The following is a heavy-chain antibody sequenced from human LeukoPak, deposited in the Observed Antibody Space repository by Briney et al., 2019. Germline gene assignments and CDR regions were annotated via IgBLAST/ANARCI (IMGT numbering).Heavy chain of an antibody. CDR1: GGSISSYY. J-gene: IGHJ4*02. V-gene: IGHV4-59*01. D-gene: IGHD3-22*01. Sequence: PSETLSLTCTVSGGSISSYYWSWIRQPPGKGLEWIGYIYYSGSTNYNPSLKSRVTISVDTSKNQFSLKLSSVTAADTAVYYCARANYDSSVHIDCWGQGTLVTVSS. CDR2: IYYSGST. CDR3: ARANYDSSVHIDC.